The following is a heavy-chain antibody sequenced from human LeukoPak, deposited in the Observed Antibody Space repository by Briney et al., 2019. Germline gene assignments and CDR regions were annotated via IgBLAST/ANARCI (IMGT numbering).Heavy chain of an antibody. CDR3: AREDLLEWLFPRPWYFDL. Sequence: SETLSLTCTVSGGSISSGSYYWSWIRQPAGKGLEWIGRIYTSGSTNYNPSLKSRVTISVDTSKNQFSLKLSSVTAADTAVYYCAREDLLEWLFPRPWYFDLWGRGTLVTVSS. V-gene: IGHV4-61*02. J-gene: IGHJ2*01. CDR2: IYTSGST. CDR1: GGSISSGSYY. D-gene: IGHD3-3*01.